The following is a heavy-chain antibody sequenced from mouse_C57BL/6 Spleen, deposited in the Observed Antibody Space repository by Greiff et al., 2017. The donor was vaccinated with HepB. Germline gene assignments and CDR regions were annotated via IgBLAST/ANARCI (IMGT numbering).Heavy chain of an antibody. CDR3: ARPPPGGAMDY. J-gene: IGHJ4*01. CDR1: GFTFSDYY. Sequence: EVMLVESEGGLVQPGSSMKLSCTASGFTFSDYYMAWVRQVPEKGLEWVANINYDGSSTYYLDSLKSRFIISRDNAKNILYLQMSSLKSEDTAMYYCARPPPGGAMDYWGQGTSVTVSS. V-gene: IGHV5-16*02. CDR2: INYDGSST.